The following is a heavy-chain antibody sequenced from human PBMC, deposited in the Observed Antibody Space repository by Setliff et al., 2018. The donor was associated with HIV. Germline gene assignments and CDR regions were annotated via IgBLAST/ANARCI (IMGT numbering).Heavy chain of an antibody. V-gene: IGHV4-31*01. Sequence: SETLSLTCTVSGDSISSGTYCWNWIRQYPGEGLEWIGYICNSGVANYNPSLKSVVSVSADTSKNQFSLTLRSVTAADTAVYYCARAPHVSGNFGWFDPWGQGTLVTVSS. CDR3: ARAPHVSGNFGWFDP. CDR2: ICNSGVA. J-gene: IGHJ5*02. D-gene: IGHD3-10*01. CDR1: GDSISSGTYC.